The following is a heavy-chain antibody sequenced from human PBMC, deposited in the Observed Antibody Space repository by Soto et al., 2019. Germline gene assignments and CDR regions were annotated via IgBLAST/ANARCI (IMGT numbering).Heavy chain of an antibody. CDR1: GFTFSSYS. D-gene: IGHD2-2*01. CDR3: ARGPSLSTSSYYYYYMDV. V-gene: IGHV3-48*01. Sequence: EVQLVESGGGLVQPGGSLRLSCAASGFTFSSYSMNWVRQAPGKGLEWVSYNSSSSSTIYYADSVKGRFTISRDNAKNSLYLQMNSLRAEDTAVYYCARGPSLSTSSYYYYYMDVWGKGTTVTVSS. CDR2: NSSSSSTI. J-gene: IGHJ6*03.